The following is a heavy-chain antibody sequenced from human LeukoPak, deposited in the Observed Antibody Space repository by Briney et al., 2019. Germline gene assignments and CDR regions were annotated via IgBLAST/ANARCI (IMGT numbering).Heavy chain of an antibody. J-gene: IGHJ4*02. CDR1: DGSISSYY. CDR3: ARTRRYGDFDY. D-gene: IGHD4-17*01. V-gene: IGHV4-59*01. Sequence: SETLSLTCTVSDGSISSYYWSWIRQPPWKGLEWIGYIYYSGSTNYNPSLKSRVTISVDTSKNQFSLKLSSVTAADTAVYYCARTRRYGDFDYWGQGTQVTLSS. CDR2: IYYSGST.